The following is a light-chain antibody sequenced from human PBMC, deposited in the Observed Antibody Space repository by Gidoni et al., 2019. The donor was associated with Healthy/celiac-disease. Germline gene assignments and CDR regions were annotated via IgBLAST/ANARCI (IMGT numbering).Light chain of an antibody. J-gene: IGLJ1*01. Sequence: QSALTQPPSAPGSPGQSGTISCTGPSSDVGGSNYVSWYQQPPGKAPKLMIYEVSKRPSGGPDRFSGSKSGNTASLTVSGLQAEDEADYYCSSYAGSNTPYVFGTGTKVTVL. V-gene: IGLV2-8*01. CDR1: SSDVGGSNY. CDR3: SSYAGSNTPYV. CDR2: EVS.